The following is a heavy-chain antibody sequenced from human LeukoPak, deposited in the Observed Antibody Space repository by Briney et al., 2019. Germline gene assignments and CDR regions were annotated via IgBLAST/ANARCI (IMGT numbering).Heavy chain of an antibody. V-gene: IGHV3-30*02. D-gene: IGHD2-2*01. CDR2: IQYDGSNK. CDR1: GFTFSSNG. J-gene: IGHJ4*02. Sequence: GGSLRLSCSASGFTFSSNGMHWVRQAPGKGLEWVAFIQYDGSNKYYADSVKGRFTISRDNSKNTLSLQMNSLRREDTAVYYCAKDFTTWPRTPRYFDYWGQGNLVTVSS. CDR3: AKDFTTWPRTPRYFDY.